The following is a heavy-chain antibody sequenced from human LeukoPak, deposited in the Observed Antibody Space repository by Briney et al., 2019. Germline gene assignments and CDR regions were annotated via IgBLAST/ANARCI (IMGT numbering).Heavy chain of an antibody. V-gene: IGHV3-21*01. CDR1: GFTFSSYS. D-gene: IGHD2-15*01. Sequence: GGSLRLSCAASGFTFSSYSMNWVRQAPGKGLEWVSSISSSSSYIYYADSVKGRFTISRDNAKNSLYLQMNSLRAEDTAVYYCARDGCSGGSCYSEWGQGTLVTVSS. CDR3: ARDGCSGGSCYSE. J-gene: IGHJ4*02. CDR2: ISSSSSYI.